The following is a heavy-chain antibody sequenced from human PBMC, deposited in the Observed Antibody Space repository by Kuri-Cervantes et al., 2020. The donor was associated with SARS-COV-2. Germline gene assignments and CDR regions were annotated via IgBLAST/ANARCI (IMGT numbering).Heavy chain of an antibody. J-gene: IGHJ6*02. CDR1: GFTFSTYA. D-gene: IGHD2-2*01. CDR2: ISYDGSNK. Sequence: GGSLRLSCAASGFTFSTYAMHWVRQAPGKGLEWVAIISYDGSNKYFADSVKGRFTISRDNSKNTLYLQMNSLRAEDTAVYYCARAPDIVVVPAAIDRRIYYYGMDVWGQGTTVTVSS. CDR3: ARAPDIVVVPAAIDRRIYYYGMDV. V-gene: IGHV3-30-3*01.